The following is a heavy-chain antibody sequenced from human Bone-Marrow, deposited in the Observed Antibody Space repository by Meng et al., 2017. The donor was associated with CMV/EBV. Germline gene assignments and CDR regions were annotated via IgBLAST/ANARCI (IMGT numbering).Heavy chain of an antibody. Sequence: GSLRLSCAVYGGSFSGYYWSWIRQPPGKGLEWIGEINHSGSTNYNPSLKSRVTISVDTSKNQFSLKLSSVTAADTAVYYCARRRGYCSSTSCYNYYGMDVWGQGTTVTGSS. CDR3: ARRRGYCSSTSCYNYYGMDV. CDR1: GGSFSGYY. J-gene: IGHJ6*01. V-gene: IGHV4-34*01. CDR2: INHSGST. D-gene: IGHD2-2*02.